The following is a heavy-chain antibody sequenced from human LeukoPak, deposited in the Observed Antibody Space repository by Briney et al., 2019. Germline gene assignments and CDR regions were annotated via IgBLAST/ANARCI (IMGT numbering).Heavy chain of an antibody. D-gene: IGHD1-1*01. CDR1: GFTFSSYA. V-gene: IGHV3-64*02. CDR3: VKRWTGTTIGQQDY. CDR2: ISTNGGST. J-gene: IGHJ4*02. Sequence: GGSLRLSCAASGFTFSSYAMHWVRQAPGKGLEYVSGISTNGGSTYYADSVKGRFTISGDNSKNTLYLQMNSLRAEDMAVYYCVKRWTGTTIGQQDYWGQGTLVTVSS.